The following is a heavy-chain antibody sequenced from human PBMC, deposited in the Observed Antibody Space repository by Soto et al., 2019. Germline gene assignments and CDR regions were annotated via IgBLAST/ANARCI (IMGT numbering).Heavy chain of an antibody. D-gene: IGHD6-13*01. CDR2: IYYSGST. CDR3: ARDLGSSWIDY. CDR1: GGSISSGDYY. V-gene: IGHV4-30-4*01. Sequence: SETLSLTCTVSGGSISSGDYYWSWIRQPPGKGLEWIGYIYYSGSTYYNPSLKSRVTISVDTSKNQFSLKLSSVTAADTAVYYCARDLGSSWIDYWGQGTLVTVSS. J-gene: IGHJ4*02.